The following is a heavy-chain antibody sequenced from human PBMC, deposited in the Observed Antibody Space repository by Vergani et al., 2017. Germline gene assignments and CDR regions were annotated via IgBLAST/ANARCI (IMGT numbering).Heavy chain of an antibody. D-gene: IGHD3/OR15-3a*01. CDR3: ARGETRTDWFDP. J-gene: IGHJ5*02. CDR1: GGSVDSRKHY. V-gene: IGHV4-39*01. Sequence: QVLLQESGPGLVKPSETLSLTCTVSGGSVDSRKHYWGWIRQPPGKGLEWIGTVSYSGATYYTPSLKNRVTIFVDKSKNLLSLRLNSVTAADTAVYYCARGETRTDWFDPWGQGTLVTVSS. CDR2: VSYSGAT.